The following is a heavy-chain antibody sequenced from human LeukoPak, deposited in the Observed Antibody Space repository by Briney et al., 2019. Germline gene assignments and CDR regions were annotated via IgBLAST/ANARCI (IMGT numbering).Heavy chain of an antibody. D-gene: IGHD6-13*01. Sequence: SETLSLTCAVSGGSISSNSYYWGWIRQPPGKGLEWIGSIYYSGSTYYNPSLKSRVTISVDTSKNQFSLKLSSVTAADTAVYYCARDLYSSRTNDAFVIWSQGTMVTVSS. CDR1: GGSISSNSYY. J-gene: IGHJ3*02. CDR2: IYYSGST. V-gene: IGHV4-39*07. CDR3: ARDLYSSRTNDAFVI.